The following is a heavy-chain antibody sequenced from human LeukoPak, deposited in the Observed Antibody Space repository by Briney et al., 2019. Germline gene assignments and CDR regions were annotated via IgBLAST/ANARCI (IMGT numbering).Heavy chain of an antibody. CDR2: ISYDGSNK. D-gene: IGHD3-10*01. CDR3: ARGGRLAYYGSGSYYPHTPYYYYYYMDV. J-gene: IGHJ6*03. CDR1: GFTFSSYA. Sequence: GGSLRLSCAASGFTFSSYAMHWVRQAPGKGLEWVAVISYDGSNKYYADSVKGRFTISRDNSKNTLYLQMNSLRAEDTAVYYCARGGRLAYYGSGSYYPHTPYYYYYYMDVWGKGTTVTVSS. V-gene: IGHV3-30*04.